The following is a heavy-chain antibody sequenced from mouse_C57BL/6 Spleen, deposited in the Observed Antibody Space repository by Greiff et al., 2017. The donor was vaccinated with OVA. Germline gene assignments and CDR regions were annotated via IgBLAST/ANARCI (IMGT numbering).Heavy chain of an antibody. J-gene: IGHJ4*01. V-gene: IGHV1-53*01. CDR2: INPSNGGP. CDR1: GYTFPSYW. CDR3: ARDYYGSSHYYAMDY. D-gene: IGHD1-1*01. Sequence: QVQLQQPGTELVKPGASVKLSCKASGYTFPSYWMHWVKQRPGQGLEWIGNINPSNGGPNYNEEFKSKATLTVDKSSSTAYMQLSSLTSEDSAVYYCARDYYGSSHYYAMDYWGQGTSVTVSS.